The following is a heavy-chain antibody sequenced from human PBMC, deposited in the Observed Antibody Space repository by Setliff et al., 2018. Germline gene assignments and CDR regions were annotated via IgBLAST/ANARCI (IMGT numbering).Heavy chain of an antibody. CDR3: ARGARLYETDHHYYGWLDP. D-gene: IGHD3-22*01. CDR2: IKPDSSEK. CDR1: GFTFSNCW. J-gene: IGHJ5*02. V-gene: IGHV3-7*01. Sequence: PGGSLRLSCAASGFTFSNCWVSWVRQAPGKGLEWVASIKPDSSEKYYVDSVKGRFTISRDNAKNSLYLQMNNLRAEDTAVYHCARGARLYETDHHYYGWLDPWGQGTLVTVSS.